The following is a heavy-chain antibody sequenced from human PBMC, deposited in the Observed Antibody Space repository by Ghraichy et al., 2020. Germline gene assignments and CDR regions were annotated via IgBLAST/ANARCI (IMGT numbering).Heavy chain of an antibody. CDR3: AKPMAIWFGDHIFDF. CDR2: IDTDGGYT. Sequence: GGSLRLSCAASGFTFSTSWMHWVRQAPGKGLVWVSRIDTDGGYTNYADSVKGRFTISRDNAKNTLYLQMNSLRAEDTARYFCAKPMAIWFGDHIFDFWGQGALVTVSS. CDR1: GFTFSTSW. D-gene: IGHD3-10*01. J-gene: IGHJ4*02. V-gene: IGHV3-74*01.